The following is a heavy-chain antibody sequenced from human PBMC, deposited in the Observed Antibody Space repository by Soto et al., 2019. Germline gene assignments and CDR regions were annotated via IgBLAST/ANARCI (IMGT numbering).Heavy chain of an antibody. CDR2: IYYIGIT. J-gene: IGHJ3*02. CDR3: ARGGFYGVADESFDI. CDR1: GGSITSNY. Sequence: SETLSLTCTVSGGSITSNYWSWIRQPPGQGLEWIGYIYYIGITNYNPSLKSRVTIAADTSKNRVSLRLTSMTAADTAVYYCARGGFYGVADESFDIWGQGTMVTVSS. V-gene: IGHV4-59*01. D-gene: IGHD3-3*01.